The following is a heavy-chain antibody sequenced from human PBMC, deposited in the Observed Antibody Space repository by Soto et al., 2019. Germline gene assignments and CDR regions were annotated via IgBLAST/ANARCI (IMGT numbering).Heavy chain of an antibody. CDR1: GGSISSRGYY. V-gene: IGHV4-39*01. CDR2: IYYSGSS. CDR3: ATSNWFDP. J-gene: IGHJ5*02. Sequence: QLQLQESGPGLVKPSETLSLTCTVSGGSISSRGYYWCWIRQPPGTGLEWIGTIYYSGSSDYTPFHKRRVTTSVDTSKKQFSLKLISVTADDTAVYYCATSNWFDPWGQGTLVTVSS.